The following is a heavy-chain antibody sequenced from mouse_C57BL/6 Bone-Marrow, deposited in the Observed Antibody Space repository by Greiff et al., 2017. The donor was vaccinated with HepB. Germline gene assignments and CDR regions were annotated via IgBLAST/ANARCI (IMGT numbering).Heavy chain of an antibody. D-gene: IGHD2-3*01. V-gene: IGHV3-6*01. Sequence: EVQLVESGPGLVKPSQSLSLTCSVTGYSITSGYYWNWIRQFPGNKLEWMGYISYDGSNNYNPSLKNRISITRDTSKNQFFLKLNSVTTEDTATYYCARRGDGYYGYWGQGTTLTVSS. CDR2: ISYDGSN. CDR1: GYSITSGYY. CDR3: ARRGDGYYGY. J-gene: IGHJ2*01.